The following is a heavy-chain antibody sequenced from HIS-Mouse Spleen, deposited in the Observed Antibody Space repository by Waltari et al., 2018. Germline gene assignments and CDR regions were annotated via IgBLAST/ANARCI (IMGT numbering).Heavy chain of an antibody. J-gene: IGHJ3*02. Sequence: QVQLQESGPGLVKPSETLSLTCTVSGGSISSYYWSWIRQPAGKGLEWIGRIYTSGSTNSNPSLKRRVTMSVDTSKTQFSLKLSSVTAEDTAVYYCARDFHDFWSGYYGGDKKHDAFDIWGQGTMVTVSS. V-gene: IGHV4-4*07. CDR2: IYTSGST. CDR1: GGSISSYY. CDR3: ARDFHDFWSGYYGGDKKHDAFDI. D-gene: IGHD3-3*01.